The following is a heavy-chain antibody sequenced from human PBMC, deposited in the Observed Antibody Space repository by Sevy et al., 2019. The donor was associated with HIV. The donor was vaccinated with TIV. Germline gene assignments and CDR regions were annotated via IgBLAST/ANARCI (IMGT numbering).Heavy chain of an antibody. CDR3: AQVARGSSWPNFDS. CDR2: ISYDGGNK. J-gene: IGHJ4*02. D-gene: IGHD6-13*01. V-gene: IGHV3-30*18. Sequence: GGSLRLSCAASGFTFSSYGMHWVRQAPGKGLEWVAVISYDGGNKYYADSVKGRFTISRDNSKNTLYLEMNTLRAEDMAVYYCAQVARGSSWPNFDSWGQGTLVTVSS. CDR1: GFTFSSYG.